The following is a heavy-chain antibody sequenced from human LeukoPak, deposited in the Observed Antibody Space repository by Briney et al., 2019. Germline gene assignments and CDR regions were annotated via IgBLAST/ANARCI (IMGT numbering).Heavy chain of an antibody. J-gene: IGHJ3*01. CDR2: IYYSGST. D-gene: IGHD5-24*01. V-gene: IGHV4-61*01. Sequence: PSETLSLTCTVSGGSVSSGSYYWSWIRQPPGKGLEWIGYIYYSGSTNYNPSLKSRVTISIDTSRNQFSLKLSSVTAADTAVYYCAKERDGYDLDSFDVWGQGTMVTVSS. CDR3: AKERDGYDLDSFDV. CDR1: GGSVSSGSYY.